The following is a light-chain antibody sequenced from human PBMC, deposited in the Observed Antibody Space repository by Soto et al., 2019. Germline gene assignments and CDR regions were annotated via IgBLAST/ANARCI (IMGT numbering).Light chain of an antibody. CDR1: QSVLYSSNNKYY. V-gene: IGKV4-1*01. J-gene: IGKJ4*01. CDR2: WAS. CDR3: QQWYITPLT. Sequence: DIVMTQSPDSLAVSLGERATINCKSSQSVLYSSNNKYYLAWYQQKPGQPPKLLIYWASTRESGVPDRFSGSGSGTDFTLTISSLQAEDVAFYYCQQWYITPLTFGGGTKVEIK.